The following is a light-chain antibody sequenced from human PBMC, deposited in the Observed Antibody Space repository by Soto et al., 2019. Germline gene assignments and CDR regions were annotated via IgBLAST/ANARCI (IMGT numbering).Light chain of an antibody. CDR1: NIDIGGYNF. Sequence: QSVLTQPASVSGSPGQSITISCTGTNIDIGGYNFVSWYQQHPGRAPKLMIYDVSDRPSGVSDRFSASKSGNTASLTISGLQAEDEADYYCSSYTSSSSPVIFGGGTKLTVL. CDR2: DVS. J-gene: IGLJ2*01. CDR3: SSYTSSSSPVI. V-gene: IGLV2-14*01.